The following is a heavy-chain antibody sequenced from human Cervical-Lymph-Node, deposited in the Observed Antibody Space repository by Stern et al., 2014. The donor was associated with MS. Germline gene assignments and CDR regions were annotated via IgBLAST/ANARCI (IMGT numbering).Heavy chain of an antibody. Sequence: QVQLQESGPGLVKPSETLSLTCTVSGGSISSYYWSWVRQPAGKGLQWIGRIYEGGSTNYNPSLKSRVTMSVDTSKNQFSLKLSSVTAADTAVYFCARAGIAVPSASVRRYYYYSMDVWGQGTAVTVSS. CDR2: IYEGGST. V-gene: IGHV4-4*07. CDR1: GGSISSYY. J-gene: IGHJ6*02. CDR3: ARAGIAVPSASVRRYYYYSMDV. D-gene: IGHD6-19*01.